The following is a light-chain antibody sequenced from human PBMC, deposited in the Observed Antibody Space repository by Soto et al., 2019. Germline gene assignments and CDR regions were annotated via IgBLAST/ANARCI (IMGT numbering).Light chain of an antibody. J-gene: IGKJ1*01. V-gene: IGKV1-17*03. CDR1: QVISNY. Sequence: DIQKTQSPSAMSASVGDGVTITCRASQVISNYLAWFQQHPGKVPKRLIYFASSLQSGVPSRFSGRGSGTQFTLTISGLQPEDFASYYCLQCSSYPWTFGQGTKV. CDR3: LQCSSYPWT. CDR2: FAS.